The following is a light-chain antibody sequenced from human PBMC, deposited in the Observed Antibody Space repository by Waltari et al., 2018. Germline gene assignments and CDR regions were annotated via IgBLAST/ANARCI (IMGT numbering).Light chain of an antibody. J-gene: IGKJ4*01. V-gene: IGKV3-15*01. CDR3: QQYNNWPLT. CDR1: QGVGGD. Sequence: VMTQSPATLSVSPGESATLSCGASQGVGGDLAWYQQKPGQAPRLLIYGTITRPTGVSARFSGSGSGTEFTLTISRLQSEDFAVYYCQQYNNWPLTFGGGTKVEI. CDR2: GTI.